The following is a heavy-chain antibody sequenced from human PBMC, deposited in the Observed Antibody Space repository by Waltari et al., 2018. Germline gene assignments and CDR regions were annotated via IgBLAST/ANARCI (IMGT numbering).Heavy chain of an antibody. CDR3: ARDLGIAAAGTGAY. D-gene: IGHD6-13*01. CDR1: GFTLSSYG. CDR2: IWYDGSNK. Sequence: QVQLVESGGGVVQPGRSLRLSCAASGFTLSSYGMHWVRQAPGKGLEWVAVIWYDGSNKYYADSVKGRFTISRDNSKNTLYLQMNSLRAEDTAVYYCARDLGIAAAGTGAYWGQGTLVTVSS. J-gene: IGHJ4*02. V-gene: IGHV3-33*01.